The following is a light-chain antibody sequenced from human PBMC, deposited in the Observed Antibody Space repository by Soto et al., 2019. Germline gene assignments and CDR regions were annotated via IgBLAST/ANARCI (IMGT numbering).Light chain of an antibody. V-gene: IGKV3-20*01. CDR2: GAS. CDR3: QQYGRSPFT. CDR1: QSVSSNN. J-gene: IGKJ3*01. Sequence: EIVLTQSPGTLSLSPGERATLSCRASQSVSSNNLAWYQQRPGQAPRVVIYGASTRATGIPERFSGSGSGTDFILTIRRLQPEDVAVYYCQQYGRSPFTFGPGPKVDIK.